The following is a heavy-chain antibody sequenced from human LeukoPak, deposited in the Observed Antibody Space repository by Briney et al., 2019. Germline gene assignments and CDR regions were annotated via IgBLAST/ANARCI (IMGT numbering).Heavy chain of an antibody. V-gene: IGHV4-34*01. CDR3: ARLPSSGYYFDY. CDR1: GGSFSGYY. Sequence: PSETLSLTCAVYGGSFSGYYWSWIRQPPGKGLEWIGEINHSGSTNYNPSLKSRVTISVDTSKNQFSLKLSSVTAADTAVYYCARLPSSGYYFDYWGQGTLVTVSS. J-gene: IGHJ4*02. CDR2: INHSGST. D-gene: IGHD3-22*01.